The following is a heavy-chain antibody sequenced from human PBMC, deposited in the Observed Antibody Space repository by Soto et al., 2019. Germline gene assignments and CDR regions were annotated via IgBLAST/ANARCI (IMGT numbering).Heavy chain of an antibody. CDR1: GFIFSNNG. J-gene: IGHJ4*02. Sequence: PGGSLRLSCVGSGFIFSNNGMHWVRQTPGKGLEWVAFMSYDGSDTFYADSVKGRFTISRDNSKNTLFLHMTNMDPVDTATYYCARMFHCSGGTCPFDYWGQGALVTVSS. CDR3: ARMFHCSGGTCPFDY. V-gene: IGHV3-30*02. D-gene: IGHD2-15*01. CDR2: MSYDGSDT.